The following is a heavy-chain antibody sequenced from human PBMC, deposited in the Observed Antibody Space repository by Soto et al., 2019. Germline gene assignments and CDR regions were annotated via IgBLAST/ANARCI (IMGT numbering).Heavy chain of an antibody. V-gene: IGHV1-18*01. CDR1: GYIVTTFG. J-gene: IGHJ3*01. CDR3: ARGGGAYDV. Sequence: QVQLVQSGAEVKKPGATVKVSFKASGYIVTTFGINWVRQAPGQGLEWMGCISEYGDSNYSEKFQDRVSLTTDTSTNTAYMELRSLGSDDTGVYYCARGGGAYDVWGQGTKITVSS. CDR2: ISEYGDS.